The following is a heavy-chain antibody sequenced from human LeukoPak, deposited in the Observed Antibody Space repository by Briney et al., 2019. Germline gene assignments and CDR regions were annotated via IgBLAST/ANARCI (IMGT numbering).Heavy chain of an antibody. Sequence: GGSLRLSCAASGFTFSSYGMHWVRQAPGEGLEWVAVIWYDGSNKYYADSVKGRFTISRDNSKNTLYLQMNSLRAEETAVYYCARSRQTIDWALEAFDIWGQGTMVTVSS. CDR1: GFTFSSYG. V-gene: IGHV3-33*01. J-gene: IGHJ3*02. CDR2: IWYDGSNK. D-gene: IGHD3-9*01. CDR3: ARSRQTIDWALEAFDI.